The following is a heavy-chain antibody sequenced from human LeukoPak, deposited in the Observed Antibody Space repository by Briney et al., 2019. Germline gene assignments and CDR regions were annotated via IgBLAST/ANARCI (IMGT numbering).Heavy chain of an antibody. V-gene: IGHV4-59*01. J-gene: IGHJ5*02. Sequence: SGTLSLTCTVSGGSISSYYWSWIRQPPGKGLEWIGYIDYSGSTNYHPSLKSRVIMSVDTSKKQFSLKLNSVTAADTAVYYCSRRSSGADKWFDPWGQGTLVTVSS. D-gene: IGHD3-10*01. CDR1: GGSISSYY. CDR3: SRRSSGADKWFDP. CDR2: IDYSGST.